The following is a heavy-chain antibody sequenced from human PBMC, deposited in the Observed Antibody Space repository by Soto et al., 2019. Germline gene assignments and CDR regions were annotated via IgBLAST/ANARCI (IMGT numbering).Heavy chain of an antibody. CDR2: IKSKTDGGTT. CDR3: TTDYGDYHYDY. CDR1: GFTFSNAW. D-gene: IGHD4-17*01. Sequence: LRLSCAASGFTFSNAWMSWVRQAPGKGLEWVGRIKSKTDGGTTDYAAPVKGRFTISRDDSKNTLYLQMNSLKTEDTAVYYCTTDYGDYHYDYWGQGTLVTVSS. V-gene: IGHV3-15*01. J-gene: IGHJ4*02.